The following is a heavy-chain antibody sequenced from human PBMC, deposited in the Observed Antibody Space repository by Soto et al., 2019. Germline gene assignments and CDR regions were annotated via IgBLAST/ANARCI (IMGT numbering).Heavy chain of an antibody. Sequence: GGSLRLSCAASGFTFSSYSMNWVRQAPGKGLEWVSYISSSSTIYYADSVKGRFTISRDNAKNSLYLQMNSLRDEDTAVYYCARTVGYGDYGPYGYWGQGTLVTVSS. CDR2: ISSSSTI. D-gene: IGHD4-17*01. J-gene: IGHJ4*02. V-gene: IGHV3-48*02. CDR3: ARTVGYGDYGPYGY. CDR1: GFTFSSYS.